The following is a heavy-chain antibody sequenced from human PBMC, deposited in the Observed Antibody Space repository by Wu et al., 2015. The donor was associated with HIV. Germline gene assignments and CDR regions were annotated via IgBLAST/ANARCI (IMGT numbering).Heavy chain of an antibody. CDR1: GYTFTGYY. J-gene: IGHJ3*02. Sequence: QVQLVQSGAEVKKPGASVKVSCKASGYTFTGYYMHWVRQAPGQGLEWMGWINPNSGGTNYAQKFQGRVTMTRDTSISTAYMELSRLRSDDTAVYYCAVTLSTPGIAVDASFDIWGQGTMVTVSS. V-gene: IGHV1-2*02. CDR3: AVTLSTPGIAVDASFDI. CDR2: INPNSGGT. D-gene: IGHD6-19*01.